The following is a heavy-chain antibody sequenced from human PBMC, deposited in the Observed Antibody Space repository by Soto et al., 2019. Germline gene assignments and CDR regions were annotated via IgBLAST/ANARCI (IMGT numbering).Heavy chain of an antibody. J-gene: IGHJ4*02. CDR3: ARELVTYYDFWSQYYFDY. D-gene: IGHD3-3*01. CDR1: GYTFTGYY. CDR2: INPNSGGT. V-gene: IGHV1-2*04. Sequence: QVQLVQSGAEVKKPGASVKVSCKASGYTFTGYYMHWVRQAPGQGLEWMGWINPNSGGTNYAQKFQGWVTMTRDTSISTAYVELSRLRSDDTAVYYCARELVTYYDFWSQYYFDYWGQGTLVTVSS.